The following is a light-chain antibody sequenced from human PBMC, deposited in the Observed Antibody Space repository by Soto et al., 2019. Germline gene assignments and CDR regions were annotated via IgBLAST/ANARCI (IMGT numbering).Light chain of an antibody. J-gene: IGKJ2*02. Sequence: DIQMTQSPSSLSVSVGDRVTITCRASQSIVSYLNWYQQKLGKAPKLLIYTASNLQRGVPSRFSGSGSGTDFTLTISNLQHEDFATYYCQQSYSTPRTFGQGTKLEIK. CDR1: QSIVSY. CDR2: TAS. V-gene: IGKV1-39*01. CDR3: QQSYSTPRT.